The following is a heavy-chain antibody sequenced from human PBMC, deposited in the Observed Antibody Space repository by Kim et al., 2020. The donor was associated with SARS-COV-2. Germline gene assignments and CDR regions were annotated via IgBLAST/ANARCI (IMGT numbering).Heavy chain of an antibody. J-gene: IGHJ5*02. D-gene: IGHD6-13*01. CDR3: ARWDIAAAGAPTLNYNWFDP. CDR1: GFTFSSYS. Sequence: GGSLRLSCAASGFTFSSYSMNWVRQAPGKGLEWVSSISSSSSYIYYADSVKGRFTISRDNAKNSLYLQMNSLRAEDTAVYYCARWDIAAAGAPTLNYNWFDPWGQGTLVTVSS. V-gene: IGHV3-21*01. CDR2: ISSSSSYI.